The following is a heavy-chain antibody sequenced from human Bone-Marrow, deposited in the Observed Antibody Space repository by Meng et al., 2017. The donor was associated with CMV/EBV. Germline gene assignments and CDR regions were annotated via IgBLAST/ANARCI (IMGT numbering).Heavy chain of an antibody. CDR3: ATEFGSGYYFDYFEY. D-gene: IGHD3-22*01. Sequence: GESLKISFSASGFTFSSYAMHWVRQAPGKGLEWVEVISYDGSNKYYADSVKGRFTISRDNSKNTLYLQMNSLRAEDTAVYYCATEFGSGYYFDYFEYWGQGTRVTGSS. V-gene: IGHV3-30*04. CDR1: GFTFSSYA. CDR2: ISYDGSNK. J-gene: IGHJ4*02.